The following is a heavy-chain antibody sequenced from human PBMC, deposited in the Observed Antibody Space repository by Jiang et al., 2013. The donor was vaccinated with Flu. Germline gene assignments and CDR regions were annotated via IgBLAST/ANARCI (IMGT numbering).Heavy chain of an antibody. Sequence: GLVKPGGSLRLSCAASGFTFSDYYMSWIRQAPGKGLEWVSYISSSSSYTNYADSVKGRFTISRDNAKNSLYLQMNSLRAEDTAVYYCARTYYYDSSAQDGPTFDIWGQGTMVTVSS. V-gene: IGHV3-11*06. CDR1: GFTFSDYY. CDR3: ARTYYYDSSAQDGPTFDI. J-gene: IGHJ3*02. D-gene: IGHD3-22*01. CDR2: ISSSSSYT.